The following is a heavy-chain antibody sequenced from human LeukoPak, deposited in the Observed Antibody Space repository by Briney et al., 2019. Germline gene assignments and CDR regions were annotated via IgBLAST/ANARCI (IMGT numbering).Heavy chain of an antibody. CDR1: GFTFINAW. Sequence: RTGGSLRLSCATSGFTFINAWMTWVRQAPGKGLEWVGRIKSKSDGGTTDYAAPVRGRFSISRDPSKSTLFLQMNSLKTEDTAVYYCTTAFLHYDNSGFQTLGAFDIWGQGTMVTVSP. D-gene: IGHD3-22*01. V-gene: IGHV3-15*01. J-gene: IGHJ3*02. CDR2: IKSKSDGGTT. CDR3: TTAFLHYDNSGFQTLGAFDI.